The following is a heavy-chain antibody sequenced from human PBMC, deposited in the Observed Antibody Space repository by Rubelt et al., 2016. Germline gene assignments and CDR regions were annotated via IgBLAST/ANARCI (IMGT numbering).Heavy chain of an antibody. CDR3: ARGGYPRT. CDR1: GFTFSGYG. CDR2: IGGSGSSK. D-gene: IGHD5-18*01. J-gene: IGHJ5*02. V-gene: IGHV3-21*01. Sequence: EVQLVESGGGLVQPGGSLRLSCAASGFTFSGYGMNWVRQAPGKGLEWVSTIGGSGSSKYYADSVRGRFTISRDNARNSLYLQMNSLRVEDTALYYCARGGYPRTWGQGTLVTVSS.